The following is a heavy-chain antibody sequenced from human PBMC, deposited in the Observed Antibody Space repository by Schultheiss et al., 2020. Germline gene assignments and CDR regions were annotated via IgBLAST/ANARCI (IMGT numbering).Heavy chain of an antibody. D-gene: IGHD5/OR15-5a*01. J-gene: IGHJ4*02. CDR3: AKSVSERDY. CDR1: GFTFSNSG. CDR2: ISYDGSNK. Sequence: GESLKISCAASGFTFSNSGMHWVRQAPGKGLEWVAVISYDGSNKYYADSVKGRFTISRDNSKNTLYMQMNSLRAEDTAVYYCAKSVSERDYWGQGTLVTVAS. V-gene: IGHV3-30*18.